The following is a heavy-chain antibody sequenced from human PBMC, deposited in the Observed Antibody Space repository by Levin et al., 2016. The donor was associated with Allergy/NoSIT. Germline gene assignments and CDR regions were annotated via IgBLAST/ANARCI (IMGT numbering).Heavy chain of an antibody. CDR3: VTYDFWTGYNRFDY. V-gene: IGHV4-59*01. CDR1: GDSISNYY. CDR2: ISYRGAT. J-gene: IGHJ4*02. Sequence: SETLSLTCTVSGDSISNYYWSWIRQSPGKGLEWIGYISYRGATDHNPSLKSRVTVSLDTSKNQFSLSLSSVTAADTAVYYCVTYDFWTGYNRFDYWGQGTLVTVSS. D-gene: IGHD3-3*01.